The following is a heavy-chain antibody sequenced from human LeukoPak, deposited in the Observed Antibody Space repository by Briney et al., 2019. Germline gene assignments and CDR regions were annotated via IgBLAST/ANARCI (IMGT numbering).Heavy chain of an antibody. J-gene: IGHJ5*02. D-gene: IGHD1-26*01. V-gene: IGHV3-30*18. CDR1: GFTFSNYV. CDR3: AKVSRQWELVYWFDP. CDR2: ISYDGSDN. Sequence: GRSLRLSCAASGFTFSNYVMHWVRQAPGKRLEWVADISYDGSDNYYADSVKGRFTISRDNSKNTLYLQMNSLRAEDTAVYYCAKVSRQWELVYWFDPWGQGTLVTVSS.